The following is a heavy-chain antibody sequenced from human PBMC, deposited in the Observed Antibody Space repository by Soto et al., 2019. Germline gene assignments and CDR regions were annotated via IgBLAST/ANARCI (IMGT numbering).Heavy chain of an antibody. V-gene: IGHV4-31*03. D-gene: IGHD3-3*01. Sequence: QVQLQESGPGLVKPSQTLSLTCTVSGGSISSGDYYWSWIRQHPGKGLDWIGYIYYSGSTYYNPSLKSRFTISVDTPKNQFSLTLSSVTAADTAVYYCARWWSGSRQGFDPWGQGTLVTVSS. CDR3: ARWWSGSRQGFDP. J-gene: IGHJ5*02. CDR2: IYYSGST. CDR1: GGSISSGDYY.